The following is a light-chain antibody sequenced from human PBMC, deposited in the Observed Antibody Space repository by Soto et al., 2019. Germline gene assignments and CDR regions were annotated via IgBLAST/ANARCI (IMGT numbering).Light chain of an antibody. V-gene: IGKV4-1*01. CDR2: WAS. CDR3: QQYYSTPRT. CDR1: QSVLYSSNKKNY. J-gene: IGKJ2*01. Sequence: DIVMTQSPDSLAVSLGERASINCKSSQSVLYSSNKKNYSAWYQQKPGKPPKLLIYWASTRESGVPDRFSGSGSGTDFTLTISSLQAEDVAVYYCQQYYSTPRTFGQGTKLEIK.